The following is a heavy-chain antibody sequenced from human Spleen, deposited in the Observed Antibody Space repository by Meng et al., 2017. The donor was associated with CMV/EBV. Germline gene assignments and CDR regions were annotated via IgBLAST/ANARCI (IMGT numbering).Heavy chain of an antibody. Sequence: CGACGFTFSSYAVSWVRQAPGKGLEWVSTISGSGGSTYYADSVKGQFTISRDNSKNTLYLQMNSLRAEDTAVYYCARSGAHDAFDIWGQGTMVTVSS. V-gene: IGHV3-23*01. J-gene: IGHJ3*02. CDR3: ARSGAHDAFDI. CDR2: ISGSGGST. CDR1: GFTFSSYA.